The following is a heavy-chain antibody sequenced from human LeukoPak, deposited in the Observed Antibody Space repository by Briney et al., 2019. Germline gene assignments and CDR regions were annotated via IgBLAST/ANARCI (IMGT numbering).Heavy chain of an antibody. J-gene: IGHJ4*02. CDR1: ASSFTTNA. D-gene: IGHD1-26*01. CDR2: ICGSGGST. CDR3: AKSSGYSGSYSADY. V-gene: IGHV3-23*01. Sequence: PGGSLRLSCAAPASSFTTNATSSARPDPRKRLDLDSAICGSGGSTYYADSVKGLFTISRDNSKNTLYLQMNSLRAEDTAVYYCAKSSGYSGSYSADYWGQGTLVTVSS.